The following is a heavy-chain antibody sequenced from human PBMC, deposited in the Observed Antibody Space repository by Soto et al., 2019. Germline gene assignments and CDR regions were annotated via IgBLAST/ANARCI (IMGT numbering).Heavy chain of an antibody. CDR3: ARHLNYDFWSDNWFDP. Sequence: PSETLSLTCTVSGGSISSSSYYWGWIRQPPGKGLEWIGSIYYSGSTYYNPSLKSRVTISVDTSKNQFSLKLSSVTAADTAVYYCARHLNYDFWSDNWFDPWGQGTLVTVSS. CDR2: IYYSGST. J-gene: IGHJ5*02. D-gene: IGHD3-3*01. CDR1: GGSISSSSYY. V-gene: IGHV4-39*01.